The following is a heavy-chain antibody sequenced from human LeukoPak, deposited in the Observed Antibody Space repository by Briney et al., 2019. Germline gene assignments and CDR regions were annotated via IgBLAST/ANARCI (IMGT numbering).Heavy chain of an antibody. CDR3: ASQSYARFDP. CDR2: IQPDGSEQ. CDR1: GFTFSSYA. Sequence: GGSLRLSCAASGFTFSSYAMSWVRQAPGKGLEWVGNIQPDGSEQYPVDSVKGRFTISRDNARNSMFLQMNSLRVEDTAVYYCASQSYARFDPWGQGTLVTVSS. V-gene: IGHV3-7*01. J-gene: IGHJ5*02. D-gene: IGHD3-16*01.